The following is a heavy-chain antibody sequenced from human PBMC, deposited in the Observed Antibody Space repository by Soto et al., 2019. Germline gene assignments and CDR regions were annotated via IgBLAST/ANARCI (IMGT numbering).Heavy chain of an antibody. CDR3: ARYVGFDWFPTLTDYSYYGMDV. CDR2: ISAYNGNT. Sequence: QVQLVQSGAEVKKPGASVKVSCKASGYTFTSYGISWVRQAPGQGLEWMGWISAYNGNTNYAQKLRGRVTMTTDTSTSTAYMDLRSLRSDDTAVYYCARYVGFDWFPTLTDYSYYGMDVWGQGTTVTVSS. J-gene: IGHJ6*02. CDR1: GYTFTSYG. V-gene: IGHV1-18*01. D-gene: IGHD3-9*01.